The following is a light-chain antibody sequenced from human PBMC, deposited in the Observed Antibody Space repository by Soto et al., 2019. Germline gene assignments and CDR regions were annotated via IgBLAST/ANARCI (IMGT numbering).Light chain of an antibody. J-gene: IGLJ2*01. CDR2: EGT. Sequence: QSVLTQPASVSASPGQSITIPCTGTSSDVGSYNLVSWFQQHPGKVPKLLIYEGTKRPSGLSDRFSGSKSGNTASLTISGLQAEDEADYYCVAWDDSLNGPLFGGGTKLTVL. CDR1: SSDVGSYNL. V-gene: IGLV2-23*01. CDR3: VAWDDSLNGPL.